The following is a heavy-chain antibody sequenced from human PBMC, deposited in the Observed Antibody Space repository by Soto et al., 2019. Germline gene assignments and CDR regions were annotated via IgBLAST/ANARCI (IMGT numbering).Heavy chain of an antibody. CDR1: GGTFSSYA. D-gene: IGHD4-4*01. Sequence: QVQLVQSGAEVKKPGSSVKVSCKASGGTFSSYAISWVRQAPGQGLEWMGGIIPIFGTANYAQKFQGRVTITADEATSTADMELSSLRSEDTAVYYCARARLQSRLQPAFDYWGQGTLVIVSS. CDR3: ARARLQSRLQPAFDY. CDR2: IIPIFGTA. V-gene: IGHV1-69*12. J-gene: IGHJ4*02.